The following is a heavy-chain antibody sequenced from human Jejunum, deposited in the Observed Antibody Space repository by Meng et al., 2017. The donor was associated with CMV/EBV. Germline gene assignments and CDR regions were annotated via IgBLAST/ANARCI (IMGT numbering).Heavy chain of an antibody. J-gene: IGHJ5*02. Sequence: SATEVAELSVAHSLERVSHVDSVSSGNNCVFGSRKPPWKRLWCVEYIYYRGRTYYNPSLESRVTMSVDTSKNQFSLNLNSVTAADTAVYYCARVNGDCFSTICYKGWFDPWGQGTLVTVSS. D-gene: IGHD2-2*02. CDR3: ARVNGDCFSTICYKGWFDP. V-gene: IGHV4-30-4*01. CDR2: IYYRGRT. CDR1: VDSVSSGNNC.